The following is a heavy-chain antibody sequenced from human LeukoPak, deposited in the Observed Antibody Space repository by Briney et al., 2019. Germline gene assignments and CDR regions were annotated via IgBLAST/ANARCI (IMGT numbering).Heavy chain of an antibody. V-gene: IGHV4-39*01. J-gene: IGHJ4*02. Sequence: PSETLSLTCSVSGGSIGTSSYYWGWIRQPPGKGLEWLGTIYYGGNINYNLSLKSRLTISADTSNNQLSLKLSSVTAADTAVYYCASAEANYGGSVFDYWGQGTLVTVPS. CDR3: ASAEANYGGSVFDY. CDR1: GGSIGTSSYY. D-gene: IGHD4-23*01. CDR2: IYYGGNI.